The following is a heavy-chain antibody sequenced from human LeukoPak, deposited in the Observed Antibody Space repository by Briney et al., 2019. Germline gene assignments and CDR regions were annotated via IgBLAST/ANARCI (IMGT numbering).Heavy chain of an antibody. V-gene: IGHV3-7*01. CDR3: ARDIEAAGLFLDY. CDR1: GFTFSSYW. CDR2: MKYDGSEK. D-gene: IGHD6-13*01. J-gene: IGHJ4*02. Sequence: GGSLRLSFAASGFTFSSYWMIWVRQAPGKGLEWVANMKYDGSEKYYVDSVKGRFTISRDNAKNSLYLQMNSLRAEDTAVYYCARDIEAAGLFLDYWGQGTLVTVSS.